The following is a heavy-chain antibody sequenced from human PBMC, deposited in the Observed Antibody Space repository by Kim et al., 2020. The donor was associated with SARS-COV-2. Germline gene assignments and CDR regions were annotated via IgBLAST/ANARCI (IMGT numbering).Heavy chain of an antibody. Sequence: SVKVSCKASGGTFSSYAISWVRQAPGQGLEWMGGIIPIFGTANYAQKFQGRVTITADESTSTAYMELSSLRSEDTAVYYCAAGLMGCSGGSCYRPIYYYYGMDVWGQGTTVTVSS. CDR2: IIPIFGTA. CDR3: AAGLMGCSGGSCYRPIYYYYGMDV. CDR1: GGTFSSYA. D-gene: IGHD2-15*01. V-gene: IGHV1-69*13. J-gene: IGHJ6*02.